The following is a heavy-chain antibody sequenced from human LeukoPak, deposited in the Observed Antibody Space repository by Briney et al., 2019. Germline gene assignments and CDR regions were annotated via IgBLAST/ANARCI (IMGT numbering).Heavy chain of an antibody. V-gene: IGHV1-69*13. CDR1: GGTFSSYA. J-gene: IGHJ4*02. CDR2: IIPIFGTA. Sequence: ASVKVSCKASGGTFSSYAISWVRQAPGQGLEWMGGIIPIFGTANYAQKFQGRVTITADESTSTAYMELSSLRSEDTAVYYCARVYYYDSSGYYYLDYWGQGTLSPSPQ. D-gene: IGHD3-22*01. CDR3: ARVYYYDSSGYYYLDY.